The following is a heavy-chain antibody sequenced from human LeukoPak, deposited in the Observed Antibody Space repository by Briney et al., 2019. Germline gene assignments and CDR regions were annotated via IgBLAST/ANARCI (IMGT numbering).Heavy chain of an antibody. CDR2: ISPTGSTT. D-gene: IGHD6-19*01. V-gene: IGHV3-74*01. CDR1: GFSFSGHW. CDR3: TKGDSSGWPYYFDY. Sequence: GGSLRLSCTASGFSFSGHWMHWARQLPGKGLVWVSRISPTGSTTSYADSVKGRFTISRDNSKNTLYVQMYSLRAEDTAVYYCTKGDSSGWPYYFDYWGQGTLVTVSS. J-gene: IGHJ4*02.